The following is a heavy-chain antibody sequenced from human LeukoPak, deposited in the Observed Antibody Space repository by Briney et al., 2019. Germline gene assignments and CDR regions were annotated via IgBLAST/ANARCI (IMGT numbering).Heavy chain of an antibody. CDR2: INPNSGGT. J-gene: IGHJ1*01. CDR1: GYTFTGYY. Sequence: GASVKVSCKASGYTFTGYYMHWVRQSPGQGLEWMGWINPNSGGTNYAQKFQGRVTMTRDTSISTAYMELSRLRSDDTAAYYCARDPSIAARQTKNRVYFQHWGQGTLVTVSS. CDR3: ARDPSIAARQTKNRVYFQH. D-gene: IGHD6-6*01. V-gene: IGHV1-2*02.